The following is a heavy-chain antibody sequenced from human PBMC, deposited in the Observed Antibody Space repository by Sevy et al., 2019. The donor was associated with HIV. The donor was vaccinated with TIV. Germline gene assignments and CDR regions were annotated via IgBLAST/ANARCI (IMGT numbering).Heavy chain of an antibody. CDR3: ARSPEFQYQMLYGRQKYNGMDV. CDR2: ITSGSTYT. D-gene: IGHD2-2*02. CDR1: GFSFSTYS. J-gene: IGHJ6*02. V-gene: IGHV3-21*01. Sequence: GGSLRLSCAASGFSFSTYSMNWVRQAPGKGLEWVSSITSGSTYTYYVDSVKGRFSISRDNAKNSVFLQMNSLRAEDTAVYYCARSPEFQYQMLYGRQKYNGMDVWGQGTTVPVSS.